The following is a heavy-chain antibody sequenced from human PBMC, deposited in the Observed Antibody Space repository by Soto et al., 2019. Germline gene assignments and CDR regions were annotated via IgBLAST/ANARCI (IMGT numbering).Heavy chain of an antibody. Sequence: ASVKVSCKASGGTFSSYAISWVRQAPGQGLEWMGGIIPIFGTANYAQKFQGRVTITADESTSTAYMELSSLRSEDTAVYYCASPAAVPAAMREDYYDSSGYYWGYYYGMDVWGQGTTVTVSS. D-gene: IGHD3-22*01. CDR3: ASPAAVPAAMREDYYDSSGYYWGYYYGMDV. V-gene: IGHV1-69*13. J-gene: IGHJ6*02. CDR1: GGTFSSYA. CDR2: IIPIFGTA.